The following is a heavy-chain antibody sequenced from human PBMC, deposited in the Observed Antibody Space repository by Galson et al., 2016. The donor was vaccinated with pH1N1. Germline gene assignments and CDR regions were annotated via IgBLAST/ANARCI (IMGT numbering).Heavy chain of an antibody. CDR3: ARMGVASGGRYYYGMDV. V-gene: IGHV2-70*04. CDR2: IDWDDEK. CDR1: GFSLSTFGVR. J-gene: IGHJ6*02. D-gene: IGHD3-10*01. Sequence: PALVKPTQTLKLTCTFSGFSLSTFGVRVSWIRQSPGKALEWLARIDWDDEKFYNPPLETRLTIPKDTSKDQVVLTMTNMDPVDTGTYYCARMGVASGGRYYYGMDVWGQGTTVTVSS.